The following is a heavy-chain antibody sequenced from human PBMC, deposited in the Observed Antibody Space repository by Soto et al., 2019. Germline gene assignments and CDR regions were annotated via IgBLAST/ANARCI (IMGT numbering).Heavy chain of an antibody. D-gene: IGHD3-10*01. CDR2: INPKSGGT. V-gene: IGHV1-2*04. CDR1: GYTFTGYY. J-gene: IGHJ4*02. CDR3: ARANFGSGSDYPYFDY. Sequence: QVQLVQSGAEVKKPGASVKVSCKASGYTFTGYYMHWVRQAPGQGLEWMGWINPKSGGTNYAQDFQGWVTMTRDTSISTAYMELSRLRSDDTAVYYCARANFGSGSDYPYFDYWGQGTLVTVSS.